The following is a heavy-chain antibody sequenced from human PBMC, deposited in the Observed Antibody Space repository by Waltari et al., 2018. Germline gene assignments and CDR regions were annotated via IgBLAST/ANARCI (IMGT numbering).Heavy chain of an antibody. D-gene: IGHD1-26*01. CDR2: MNPNSSNT. V-gene: IGHV1-8*01. CDR3: AGGLPYSGSYYMSWFDP. Sequence: QVQLVQSGAEVKKPGASVKVSCKASGYTFTSYDINWVRQATGQGLEWMGWMNPNSSNTGYAQKFQCRVTMTRNTAISTAYMELSSLRSEDTAVYYCAGGLPYSGSYYMSWFDPWGQGTLVTVSS. J-gene: IGHJ5*02. CDR1: GYTFTSYD.